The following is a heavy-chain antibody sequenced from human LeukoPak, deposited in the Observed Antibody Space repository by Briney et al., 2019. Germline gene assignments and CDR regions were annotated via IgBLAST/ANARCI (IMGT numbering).Heavy chain of an antibody. D-gene: IGHD3-10*01. CDR2: IYHSGST. Sequence: SETLSLTCTVSGYSISSGYYWGWIRQPPGKGLEWIGSIYHSGSTYYNPSLKSRVTISVDTSKNQFSLKLSSVTAADTAVYYCARRWAKGVRMDVWGKGTTVTISS. V-gene: IGHV4-38-2*02. CDR3: ARRWAKGVRMDV. J-gene: IGHJ6*03. CDR1: GYSISSGYY.